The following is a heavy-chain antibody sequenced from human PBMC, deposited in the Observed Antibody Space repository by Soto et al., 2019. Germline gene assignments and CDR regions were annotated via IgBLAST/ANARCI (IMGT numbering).Heavy chain of an antibody. V-gene: IGHV1-8*02. CDR1: GNTFTSYD. CDR3: ARNLYNTGSFDH. Sequence: QVQLLQSGAGVKKPGASVKVSCKASGNTFTSYDINGVRQAPGQGLEWVGWMTPNSGDTGYAQTFQGRVTLTRDTSRSTAYMELSSLTSEDTAVYYCARNLYNTGSFDHWGQGTLVTVSS. J-gene: IGHJ4*02. CDR2: MTPNSGDT. D-gene: IGHD1-20*01.